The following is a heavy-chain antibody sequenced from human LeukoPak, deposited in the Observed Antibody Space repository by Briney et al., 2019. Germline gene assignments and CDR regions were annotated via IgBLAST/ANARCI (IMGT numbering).Heavy chain of an antibody. Sequence: GGSLRLSCAASGFTFSSYAMHWVRQAPGKGLEYVSAISSNGGSTYYANPVKGRFTISRDNSKNTLYLQMNRLRAEDTAVYYCAKGAQYSYGPFDYWGQGTLVTVSS. V-gene: IGHV3-64*01. D-gene: IGHD5-18*01. CDR2: ISSNGGST. CDR3: AKGAQYSYGPFDY. CDR1: GFTFSSYA. J-gene: IGHJ4*02.